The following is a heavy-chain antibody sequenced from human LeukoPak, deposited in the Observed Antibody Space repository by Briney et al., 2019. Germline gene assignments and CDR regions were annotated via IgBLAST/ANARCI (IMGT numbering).Heavy chain of an antibody. V-gene: IGHV1-69*13. Sequence: SVKVSCKASGYTFTSYAMNWVRQAPGQGLEWMGGIIPIFGTANYAQKFQGRVTITADESTSTAYMELSSLRSEDTAVYYCATMVRGVLYWGQGTLVTVSS. CDR2: IIPIFGTA. CDR1: GYTFTSYA. D-gene: IGHD3-10*01. J-gene: IGHJ4*02. CDR3: ATMVRGVLY.